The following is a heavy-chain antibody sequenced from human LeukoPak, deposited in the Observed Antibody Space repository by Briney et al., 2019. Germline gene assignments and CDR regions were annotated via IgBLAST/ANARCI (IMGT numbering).Heavy chain of an antibody. D-gene: IGHD5-18*01. Sequence: GASVKVSCKASGGTFSSYTISWVRQAPRQGLEWMGRIIPILGIANYAQKFQGRVTITADKSTSTAYMELSSLRSEDTAVYYCARVLFEGGYSYGYLDYWGQGTLVTVSS. V-gene: IGHV1-69*02. CDR1: GGTFSSYT. CDR2: IIPILGIA. J-gene: IGHJ4*02. CDR3: ARVLFEGGYSYGYLDY.